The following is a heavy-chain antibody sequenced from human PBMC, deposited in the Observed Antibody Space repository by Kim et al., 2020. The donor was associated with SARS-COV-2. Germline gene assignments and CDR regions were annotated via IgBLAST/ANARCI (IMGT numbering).Heavy chain of an antibody. CDR2: SGSN. CDR3: ARGPYFDY. V-gene: IGHV4-4*02. Sequence: SGSNNDNPSLKSRVNISLDKSKNQFSLRLNSVTAADTAVYYCARGPYFDYWGQGTLVTVSS. J-gene: IGHJ4*02.